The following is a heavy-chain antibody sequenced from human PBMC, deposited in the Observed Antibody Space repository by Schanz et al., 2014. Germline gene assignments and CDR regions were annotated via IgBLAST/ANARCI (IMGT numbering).Heavy chain of an antibody. V-gene: IGHV3-23*04. CDR1: GFTFSSYA. CDR2: ISGRDGST. CDR3: AKGPYYYYYMDV. Sequence: VQLVESGGGVVQPGRSLRLSCAASGFTFSSYAMTWVRQAPGMGLEWVSAISGRDGSTYYADSVKGRFTISGDSSKYTVYLQMNSLRADDTAVYYCAKGPYYYYYMDVWGNGTTVTVSS. J-gene: IGHJ6*03.